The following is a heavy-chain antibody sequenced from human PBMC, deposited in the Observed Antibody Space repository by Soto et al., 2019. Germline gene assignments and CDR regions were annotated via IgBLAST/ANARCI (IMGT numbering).Heavy chain of an antibody. CDR1: GGTFSSYA. D-gene: IGHD2-15*01. J-gene: IGHJ5*02. CDR3: ARDQDRIVPGETGP. CDR2: IIPIFGTA. Sequence: SVKVSCKASGGTFSSYAISWVRQAPGQGLEWMGGIIPIFGTANYAQKSQGRVTITADESTSTAYMELSSLRSEDTAVYYCARDQDRIVPGETGPWGQGTLVTVSS. V-gene: IGHV1-69*13.